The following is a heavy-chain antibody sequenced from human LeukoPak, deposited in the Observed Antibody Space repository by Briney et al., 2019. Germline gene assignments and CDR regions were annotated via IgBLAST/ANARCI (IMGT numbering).Heavy chain of an antibody. V-gene: IGHV3-64*01. CDR1: GFTFSSYA. CDR3: ARDTGSEWIQLIDY. J-gene: IGHJ4*02. CDR2: ISSNGGST. Sequence: GSLGLSCAASGFTFSSYAMHWVRPAPGKGLEYVSAISSNGGSTYYANSVKGRFTISRDNSKNTLYLQMGSLRAEDMAVYYCARDTGSEWIQLIDYWGQGTLVTVSS. D-gene: IGHD5-18*01.